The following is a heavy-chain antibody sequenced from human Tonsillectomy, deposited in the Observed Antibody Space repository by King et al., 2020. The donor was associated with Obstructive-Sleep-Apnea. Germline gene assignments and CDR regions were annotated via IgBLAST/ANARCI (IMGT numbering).Heavy chain of an antibody. V-gene: IGHV4-39*01. Sequence: LQLQESGPGLVKPSETLSLTCTVSVGSISSSSYYWGWIRQTPGKGLGWIGSIYYTGCTYYNPSLKIRVIIYVDTSKKHFSLKLSSVTAADTAGYYCAWATGMTTVIGDWFDPWGQGTLVTVSS. CDR3: AWATGMTTVIGDWFDP. CDR1: VGSISSSSYY. CDR2: IYYTGCT. J-gene: IGHJ5*02. D-gene: IGHD4-11*01.